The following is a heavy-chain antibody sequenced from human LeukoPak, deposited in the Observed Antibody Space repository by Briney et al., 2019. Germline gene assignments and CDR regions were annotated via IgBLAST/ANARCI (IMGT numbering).Heavy chain of an antibody. CDR2: ISGYNGNT. CDR1: GYTFNRYG. J-gene: IGHJ5*02. CDR3: ASSYCSGGSCYSDWFDP. Sequence: ASVKVSCKASGYTFNRYGFSWVRQAPGQGLEWVGWISGYNGNTNYAQKLQGRVTMTIDTSTSTTYMELTSLRSDDTAVYYCASSYCSGGSCYSDWFDPWGQGTLVTVSS. D-gene: IGHD2-15*01. V-gene: IGHV1-18*01.